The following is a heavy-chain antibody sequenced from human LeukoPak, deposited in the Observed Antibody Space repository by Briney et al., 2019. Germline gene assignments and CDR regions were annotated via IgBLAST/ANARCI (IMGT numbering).Heavy chain of an antibody. Sequence: GGSLRLSCAASGFTFSSYAMSWVRQAPGKGLEWVSAISGSAGSTCYADSVKGRFTISRDNSKDTLDLQMNSLRAEDTAVYYCAKMFYYDSSGYHFDYWGQGTLVTVSS. CDR3: AKMFYYDSSGYHFDY. D-gene: IGHD3-22*01. CDR2: ISGSAGST. V-gene: IGHV3-23*01. J-gene: IGHJ4*02. CDR1: GFTFSSYA.